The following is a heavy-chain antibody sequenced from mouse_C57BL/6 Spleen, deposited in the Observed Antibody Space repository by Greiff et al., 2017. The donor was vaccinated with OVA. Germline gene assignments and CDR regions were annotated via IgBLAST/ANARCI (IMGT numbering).Heavy chain of an antibody. CDR3: ANGGYAMDY. CDR2: IDPSDSYT. CDR1: GYTFTSYW. J-gene: IGHJ4*01. V-gene: IGHV1-69*01. Sequence: QVQLQQPGAELVMPGASVKLSCKASGYTFTSYWMHWVKQRPGQGLEWIGEIDPSDSYTNYNQKFKGKSTLTVDKSSSTAYMQLSSLTSEDSAVYYCANGGYAMDYWGQGTSVTVSS.